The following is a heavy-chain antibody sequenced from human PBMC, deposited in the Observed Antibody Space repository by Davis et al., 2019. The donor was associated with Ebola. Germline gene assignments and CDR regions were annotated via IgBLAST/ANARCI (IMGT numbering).Heavy chain of an antibody. CDR3: AKDPYPTTLISYFDY. D-gene: IGHD4-11*01. V-gene: IGHV3-23*01. J-gene: IGHJ4*02. CDR1: GFTFSSYA. Sequence: GGSLRLSCAASGFTFSSYAMSWVRQAPGKGLEWVSAISGSGGSTYYADSVKGRFTISRDNSKNTLYLQMNSLRAEDTAVYYCAKDPYPTTLISYFDYWGQGTLVTVSS. CDR2: ISGSGGST.